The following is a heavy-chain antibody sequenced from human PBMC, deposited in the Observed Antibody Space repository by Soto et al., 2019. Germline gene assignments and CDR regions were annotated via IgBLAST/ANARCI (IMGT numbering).Heavy chain of an antibody. CDR1: GFTFSSYA. CDR2: ISGNGDNT. CDR3: ARARYSSDWLPFEY. V-gene: IGHV3-64*01. D-gene: IGHD6-19*01. J-gene: IGHJ4*02. Sequence: PGGSLRLSCAASGFTFSSYAMSWVRQAPGKGLEWVSAISGNGDNTYYANSVKGRFTISRDSSKNTLYLQMGSLRAEDMAVYYCARARYSSDWLPFEYWGQGTPVTVSS.